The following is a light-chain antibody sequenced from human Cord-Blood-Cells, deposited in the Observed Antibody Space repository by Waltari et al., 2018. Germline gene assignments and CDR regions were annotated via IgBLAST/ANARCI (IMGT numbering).Light chain of an antibody. CDR2: WAS. V-gene: IGKV4-1*01. CDR1: QSVLYSSNNKNY. Sequence: DIVMTQSPDSLAVSLGERATINCNSSQSVLYSSNNKNYLAGYQQKPGQPPKLLIYWASTRESGVPDRFSGSGSGTDFTLTISSLQAEDVAVYYCQQYYSTPYTFGQGTKLEIK. CDR3: QQYYSTPYT. J-gene: IGKJ2*01.